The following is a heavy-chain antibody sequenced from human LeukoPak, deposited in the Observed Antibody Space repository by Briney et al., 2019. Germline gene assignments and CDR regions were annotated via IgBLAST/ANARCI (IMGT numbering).Heavy chain of an antibody. V-gene: IGHV3-21*01. J-gene: IGHJ4*02. Sequence: PGGSLRLSCAASGFTFSSYSMNWVRQAPGKGLEWVSSNRSSSSYIYYADSVKGRFTISRDNAKNSLYLQMNSLRAEDTAVCYCARVSYDILTGYSYIDYWGQGTLVTVSS. D-gene: IGHD3-9*01. CDR1: GFTFSSYS. CDR2: NRSSSSYI. CDR3: ARVSYDILTGYSYIDY.